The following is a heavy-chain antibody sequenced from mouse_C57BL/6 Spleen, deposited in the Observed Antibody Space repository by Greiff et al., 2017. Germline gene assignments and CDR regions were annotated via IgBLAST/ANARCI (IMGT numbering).Heavy chain of an antibody. CDR2: IWSGGST. J-gene: IGHJ1*03. D-gene: IGHD3-2*02. CDR1: GFSLTSYG. V-gene: IGHV2-2*01. CDR3: ARRDHQGYFDV. Sequence: VQRVESGPGLVQPSQSLSITCTVSGFSLTSYGVHWVRQSPGKGLEWLGVIWSGGSTDYNAAFISRLSISKDHSKSQVFFNMNSLQTDNTAIYYCARRDHQGYFDVWGTGTTVTVSS.